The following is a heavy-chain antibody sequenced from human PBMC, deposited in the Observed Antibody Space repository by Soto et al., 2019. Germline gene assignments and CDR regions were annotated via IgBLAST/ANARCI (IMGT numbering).Heavy chain of an antibody. Sequence: QVQLQESGPGLVKPSQTLSLTCTVSGGSISSGGYYWSWIRQHPGKGLEWIGYIYYSGSTYYNPSLQSRVTISVDTSKNQFSLKLSSVTAADTAVYYCAREGLRGSGSYYNLHLFDYWGQGTLVTVSS. CDR1: GGSISSGGYY. D-gene: IGHD3-10*01. V-gene: IGHV4-31*03. J-gene: IGHJ4*02. CDR2: IYYSGST. CDR3: AREGLRGSGSYYNLHLFDY.